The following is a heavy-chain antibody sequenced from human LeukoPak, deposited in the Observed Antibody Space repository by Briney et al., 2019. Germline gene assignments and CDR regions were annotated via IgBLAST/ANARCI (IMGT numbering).Heavy chain of an antibody. V-gene: IGHV1-18*01. D-gene: IGHD3-10*01. CDR3: ARGLYYYGSGSADYFDY. Sequence: ASVKLSCKASGYTFTSYGISWVRQAPGQGLEWMGWISAYNGNANYAEKPEGRVTMSTDTSTSTAYMELRSLRSDDTAVYYCARGLYYYGSGSADYFDYWGQGTLVTVSS. J-gene: IGHJ4*02. CDR2: ISAYNGNA. CDR1: GYTFTSYG.